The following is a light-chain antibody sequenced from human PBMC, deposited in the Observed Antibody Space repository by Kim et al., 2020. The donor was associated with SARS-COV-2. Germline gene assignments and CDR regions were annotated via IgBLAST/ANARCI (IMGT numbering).Light chain of an antibody. V-gene: IGLV3-19*01. Sequence: ALGQTVRIKCQGDSLSSYYASWYQQKPGQAPVLVIYGKNNRPSGIPDRFSGSSSGNTASLTITGAQAEDEADYYCNSRDSSGNHVVFGGGTQLTVL. J-gene: IGLJ2*01. CDR3: NSRDSSGNHVV. CDR2: GKN. CDR1: SLSSYY.